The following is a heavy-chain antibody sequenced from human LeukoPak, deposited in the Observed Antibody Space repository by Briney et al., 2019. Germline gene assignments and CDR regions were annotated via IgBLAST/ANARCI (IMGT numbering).Heavy chain of an antibody. CDR3: ARVYQGSWFDY. V-gene: IGHV3-53*01. D-gene: IGHD6-13*01. J-gene: IGHJ4*02. CDR1: GFTVSSNY. Sequence: GGSLRLSCAASGFTVSSNYMSWVRQAPGKGLEWVSVIYSGGSPYYADSVKGRFTISRDNSKNTLYLQMNSLRAEDTAVYYCARVYQGSWFDYWGQGTLVTVSS. CDR2: IYSGGSP.